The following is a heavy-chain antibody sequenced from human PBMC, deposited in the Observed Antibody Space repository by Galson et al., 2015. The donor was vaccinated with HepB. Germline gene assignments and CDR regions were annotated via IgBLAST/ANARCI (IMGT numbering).Heavy chain of an antibody. D-gene: IGHD3-22*01. CDR1: GGTFSSYT. V-gene: IGHV1-69*04. Sequence: SVKVSCKASGGTFSSYTISWVRQAPGQGLEWMGRIIPILGIANYAQKFQGRVTITADKSTSTAYMELSSLRSEDTAVYYCARDSSPDSSGYWNGGYWGQGTLVTVSS. CDR3: ARDSSPDSSGYWNGGY. CDR2: IIPILGIA. J-gene: IGHJ4*02.